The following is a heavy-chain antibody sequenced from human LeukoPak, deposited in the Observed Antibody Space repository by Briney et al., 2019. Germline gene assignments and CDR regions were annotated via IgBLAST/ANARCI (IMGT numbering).Heavy chain of an antibody. V-gene: IGHV1-2*02. J-gene: IGHJ6*03. CDR3: ARGPFCSSTSCYEGFYYYYYMDV. CDR2: INPNSGGT. Sequence: EASVKVSCKASGYTFTGYYMHWVRQAPGQGLEWMGWINPNSGGTNYAQKFQGRVTMTRDTSISTAYMELSRLRSDDTAVYYCARGPFCSSTSCYEGFYYYYYMDVWGKGTTVTVSS. CDR1: GYTFTGYY. D-gene: IGHD2-2*01.